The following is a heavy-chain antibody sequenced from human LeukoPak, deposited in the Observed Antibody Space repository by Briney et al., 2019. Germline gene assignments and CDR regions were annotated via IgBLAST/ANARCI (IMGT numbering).Heavy chain of an antibody. CDR1: GGTFSSYA. CDR2: IIPILGIA. Sequence: PEASVKVSCKASGGTFSSYAISWVRQAPGQGLEWMGRIIPILGIANYAQKFQGRVTITTDESTSTAYMELSSLRSEDTAVYYCAREGVCSSTSCYTSYFDPWGQGTLVTVSS. V-gene: IGHV1-69*04. CDR3: AREGVCSSTSCYTSYFDP. D-gene: IGHD2-2*02. J-gene: IGHJ5*02.